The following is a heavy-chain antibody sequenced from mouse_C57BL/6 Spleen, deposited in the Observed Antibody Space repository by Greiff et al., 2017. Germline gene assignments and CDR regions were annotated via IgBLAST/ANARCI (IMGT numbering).Heavy chain of an antibody. CDR2: IDPSDSYT. J-gene: IGHJ2*01. Sequence: QVQLQQPGAELVKPGASVKLSCKASGYTFTSYWMQWVKQRPGQGLEWIGEIDPSDSYTNYNQKFKGKATLTVDTSSSTAYMQLSSLTSEDSAVYYCARRNYYDYSGGYCFDYWGQGTTLTVSS. CDR1: GYTFTSYW. CDR3: ARRNYYDYSGGYCFDY. V-gene: IGHV1-50*01. D-gene: IGHD2-4*01.